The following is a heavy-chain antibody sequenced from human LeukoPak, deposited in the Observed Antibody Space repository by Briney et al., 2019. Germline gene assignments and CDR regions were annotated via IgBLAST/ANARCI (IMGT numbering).Heavy chain of an antibody. D-gene: IGHD3-22*01. CDR3: ARGYYDSSGYLNWFDP. Sequence: ASVKVSCKASGYTFTSYAMHWVRQAPGQRLEWMGWINAGNGNTKYSQKLQGRVTITRDTSASTAYMELSSLRSEDTAVYYCARGYYDSSGYLNWFDPWGQGTLVTVSS. V-gene: IGHV1-3*01. CDR2: INAGNGNT. CDR1: GYTFTSYA. J-gene: IGHJ5*02.